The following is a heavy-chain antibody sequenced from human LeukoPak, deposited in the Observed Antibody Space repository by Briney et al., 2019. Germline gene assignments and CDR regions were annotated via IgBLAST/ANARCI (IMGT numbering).Heavy chain of an antibody. CDR2: ISYDGSNK. D-gene: IGHD6-19*01. CDR1: GFTFSSYA. V-gene: IGHV3-30-3*01. J-gene: IGHJ4*02. Sequence: GGSLRLSCAASGFTFSSYAMHWVRQAPGKGLEWVAVISYDGSNKYYADSVKGRFTISRDNSKNTLYLQMNSLRAEDTAVYYCAREYSSGWSFGYWGQGTLVTVSS. CDR3: AREYSSGWSFGY.